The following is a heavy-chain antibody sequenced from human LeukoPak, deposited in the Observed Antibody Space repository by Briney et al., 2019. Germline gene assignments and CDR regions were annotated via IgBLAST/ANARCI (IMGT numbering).Heavy chain of an antibody. J-gene: IGHJ4*02. Sequence: PGGSLRLSCAASGFTFSSYGMHWVRQAPGKGLEWVAVISYDGSNKYYADSVKGRSTISRDNSKNTLYLQMNSLRAEDTAVYYCAKVPSGWYGTARDNSYFDYWGQGTLVTVSS. D-gene: IGHD6-19*01. CDR2: ISYDGSNK. V-gene: IGHV3-30*18. CDR3: AKVPSGWYGTARDNSYFDY. CDR1: GFTFSSYG.